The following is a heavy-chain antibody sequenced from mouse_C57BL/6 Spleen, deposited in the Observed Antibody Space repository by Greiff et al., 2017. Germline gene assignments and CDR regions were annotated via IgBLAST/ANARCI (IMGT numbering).Heavy chain of an antibody. D-gene: IGHD2-1*01. CDR2: IYPGDGDT. V-gene: IGHV1-82*01. Sequence: VQLQQSGPELVKPGASVKISCKASGYAFSSSWMNWVQQRPGKGLEWIGRIYPGDGDTNYNGKFTGKATPTADKSSSTAYMQLSSLTSEDSAVYFCASSIYYGNYEGYFDYWGQGTTLTVSS. J-gene: IGHJ2*01. CDR1: GYAFSSSW. CDR3: ASSIYYGNYEGYFDY.